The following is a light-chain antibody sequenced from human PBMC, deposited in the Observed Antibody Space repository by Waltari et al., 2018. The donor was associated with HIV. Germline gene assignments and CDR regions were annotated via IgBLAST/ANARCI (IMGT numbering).Light chain of an antibody. Sequence: QSALTQPPSASGSLGQSVTISCTGSSSDIGAYDSVSWFQQHPNNAPKLVLYEVRKRPSGVPDRFSGSRSGETAFLSVSGLQPDDTAAYFCSSYGDNIRVLFGGGTNLTVL. V-gene: IGLV2-8*01. J-gene: IGLJ2*01. CDR1: SSDIGAYDS. CDR2: EVR. CDR3: SSYGDNIRVL.